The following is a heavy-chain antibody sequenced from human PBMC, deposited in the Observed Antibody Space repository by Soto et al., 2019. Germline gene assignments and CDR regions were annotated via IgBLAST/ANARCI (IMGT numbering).Heavy chain of an antibody. J-gene: IGHJ6*02. V-gene: IGHV3-13*01. CDR1: GFTFSSND. Sequence: TGGSLRLSCASSGFTFSSNDMHWVRQASGKGLEWVSAIGTAGDTYYPGSVKGRFTISRENAKNSLYLQMNSLRAEDTAVYYCARTYQYHGMDVWGQGTTVTVSS. CDR3: ARTYQYHGMDV. CDR2: IGTAGDT.